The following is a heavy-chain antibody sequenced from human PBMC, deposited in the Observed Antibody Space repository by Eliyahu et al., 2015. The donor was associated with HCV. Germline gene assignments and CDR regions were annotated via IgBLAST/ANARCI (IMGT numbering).Heavy chain of an antibody. J-gene: IGHJ6*02. D-gene: IGHD2-21*01. CDR2: INHGEDT. Sequence: QVQLQQWGAGLLKPSETLSLTCVAHGGSFSRYYWSWIRQPPGKGLEWIGEINHGEDTNYNPSXKSRVTMSVDTSKNQFSLRLSSVTAADTAVYYCARQVIYYGMDVWGQGTTVSVSS. CDR1: GGSFSRYY. CDR3: ARQVIYYGMDV. V-gene: IGHV4-34*01.